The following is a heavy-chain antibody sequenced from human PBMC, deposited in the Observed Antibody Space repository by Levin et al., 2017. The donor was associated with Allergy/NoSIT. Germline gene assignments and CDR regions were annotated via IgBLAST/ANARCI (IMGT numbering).Heavy chain of an antibody. V-gene: IGHV3-73*01. CDR1: GFTFSGSA. Sequence: GGSLRLSCAASGFTFSGSAMHWVRQASGNGLEWVGRIRSKANSFATAYAASVKGRFTISRDDSKNTAYLQMNSLKTEDTAVYYCTRGIVGAWGFDYWGQGTLVTVSS. CDR3: TRGIVGAWGFDY. D-gene: IGHD1-26*01. J-gene: IGHJ4*02. CDR2: IRSKANSFAT.